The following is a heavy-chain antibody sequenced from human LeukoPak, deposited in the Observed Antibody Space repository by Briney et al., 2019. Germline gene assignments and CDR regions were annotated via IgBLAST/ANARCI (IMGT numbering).Heavy chain of an antibody. CDR1: GFTFSNYG. CDR2: ILYDGSKE. CDR3: AKGGTPPFDY. V-gene: IGHV3-30*18. D-gene: IGHD1-26*01. J-gene: IGHJ4*02. Sequence: PGGSLRLSCAASGFTFSNYGIHWVRQAPGKGLEWVAVILYDGSKEYYADSVKGRFTVSRENSKNTGYLEMNSLRVEDLAVYYCAKGGTPPFDYWGQGTLVTVSS.